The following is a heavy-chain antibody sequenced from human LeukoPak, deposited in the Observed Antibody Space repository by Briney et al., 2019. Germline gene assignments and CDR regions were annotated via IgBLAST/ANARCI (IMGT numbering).Heavy chain of an antibody. CDR1: GRSLSSSSSYY. D-gene: IGHD6-6*01. J-gene: IGHJ3*02. CDR3: ARLRSIASRRGVFEI. Sequence: SETLSLTCTVSGRSLSSSSSYYWGWIRQPPGKDLEWIWNIYYAGSTYQTPSLKSRVTISVDTSKNQFSLKLSSVTAADTAVYYCARLRSIASRRGVFEIWGQGTMVTVSS. V-gene: IGHV4-39*01. CDR2: IYYAGST.